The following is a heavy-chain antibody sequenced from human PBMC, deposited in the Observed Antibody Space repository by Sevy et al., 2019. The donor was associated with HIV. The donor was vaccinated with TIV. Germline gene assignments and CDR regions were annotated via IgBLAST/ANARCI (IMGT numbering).Heavy chain of an antibody. CDR2: INHSGST. J-gene: IGHJ5*02. V-gene: IGHV4-34*01. CDR3: ARGVRGSGSYYRGP. CDR1: GGSFSGYY. D-gene: IGHD3-10*01. Sequence: SETLSLTCAVYGGSFSGYYWSWIRQPPGKGLEWMGEINHSGSTNYNPSLKSRVTISVDTSKNQFSLKLSSVTAADTAVYYCARGVRGSGSYYRGPWGQGTLVTVSS.